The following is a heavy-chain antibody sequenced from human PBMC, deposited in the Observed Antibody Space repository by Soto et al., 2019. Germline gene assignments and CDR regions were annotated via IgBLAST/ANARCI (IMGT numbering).Heavy chain of an antibody. J-gene: IGHJ6*02. CDR1: GYTFTSYG. CDR2: ISAYNGNT. CDR3: ARERLLWFGELRTPYYYGMDV. V-gene: IGHV1-18*01. D-gene: IGHD3-10*01. Sequence: ASVKVSCKASGYTFTSYGISWVRQAPGQGLEWMGWISAYNGNTNYAQKLQGRVTMTTDTSTSTAYMGLRSLRSDDTAVYYCARERLLWFGELRTPYYYGMDVWGQGTTVTVSS.